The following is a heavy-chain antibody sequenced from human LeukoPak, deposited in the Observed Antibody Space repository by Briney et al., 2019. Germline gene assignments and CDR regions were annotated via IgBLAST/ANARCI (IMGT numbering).Heavy chain of an antibody. CDR3: ARDRIEGSGSSSLDN. Sequence: GGSLRLSCAASGFTFSNNAMHWVRQAPGEGLEWVAVVWYDGNDKYYGDSVKGRFTISRDNSKNTLYLQMNSLRAEDTAVYYCARDRIEGSGSSSLDNWGQGTLVTVSS. CDR2: VWYDGNDK. V-gene: IGHV3-33*08. CDR1: GFTFSNNA. J-gene: IGHJ4*02. D-gene: IGHD3-10*01.